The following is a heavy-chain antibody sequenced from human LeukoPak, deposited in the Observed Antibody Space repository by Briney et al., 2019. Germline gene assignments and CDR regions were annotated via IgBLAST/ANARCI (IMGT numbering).Heavy chain of an antibody. CDR1: GFTFSNTW. CDR2: INSDGST. Sequence: GGSLRLSCEASGFTFSNTWMHWVRQVPGKGLVGVSRINSDGSTTYADSVKGRFTISRDNAKNTLYLQMHSLRAEDTAVYYCARDRYYALAVWGHGTTVTVSS. J-gene: IGHJ6*02. V-gene: IGHV3-74*01. D-gene: IGHD2-2*01. CDR3: ARDRYYALAV.